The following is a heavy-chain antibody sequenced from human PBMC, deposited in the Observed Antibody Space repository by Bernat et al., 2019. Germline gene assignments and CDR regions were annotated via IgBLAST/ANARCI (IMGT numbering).Heavy chain of an antibody. V-gene: IGHV3-33*01. CDR1: GFTFSSYG. Sequence: QVQLVESGGGVVQPGRSLRLSCAASGFTFSSYGMHWVRQAPGKGLEWVAVIWYDGSNKYYADSVKGRFTISRDNSKNTLYLQMNSLRAEDTAVYYCARGVAAADLYYYYGMDVWGRGTTGTVSS. J-gene: IGHJ6*02. CDR3: ARGVAAADLYYYYGMDV. D-gene: IGHD6-13*01. CDR2: IWYDGSNK.